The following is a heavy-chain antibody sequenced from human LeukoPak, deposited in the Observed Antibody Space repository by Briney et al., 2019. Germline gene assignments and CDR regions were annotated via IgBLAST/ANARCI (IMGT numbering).Heavy chain of an antibody. CDR2: INHSGST. CDR3: ARLASAAQYYYYYYYMDV. V-gene: IGHV4-34*01. J-gene: IGHJ6*03. Sequence: PSETLSLTCAVYGGSFSGYYWSWIRQPPGKGLEWIGEINHSGSTNYNPSLKSRVTISVDTSKNQFSLKLSSVTAADTAVYYCARLASAAQYYYYYYYMDVWGKGTTVTISS. D-gene: IGHD2-15*01. CDR1: GGSFSGYY.